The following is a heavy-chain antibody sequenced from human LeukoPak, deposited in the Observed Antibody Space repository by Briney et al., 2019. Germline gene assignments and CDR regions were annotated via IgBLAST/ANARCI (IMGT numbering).Heavy chain of an antibody. CDR3: AKWLYSRGIFDY. V-gene: IGHV3-23*01. CDR2: ISDSGGTT. CDR1: AFTFSSYA. Sequence: SGGSLRLSYAASAFTFSSYAMSWVRQAPGKGLEWVSGISDSGGTTYYADSVKGRFTISRDNSKNTLYLQMNSLRAEDTAVYYCAKWLYSRGIFDYWGQGTLVTVSS. J-gene: IGHJ4*02. D-gene: IGHD3-22*01.